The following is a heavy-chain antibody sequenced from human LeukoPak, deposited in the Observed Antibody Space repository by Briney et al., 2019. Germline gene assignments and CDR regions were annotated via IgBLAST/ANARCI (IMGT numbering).Heavy chain of an antibody. D-gene: IGHD3-22*01. CDR1: GFTFSSYW. V-gene: IGHV3-74*01. Sequence: PGGSLRLSCAASGFTFSSYWMHWVRQAPGKGLVWVSRINSDGSSTSYADSVKGRFTISRDSAKNTLYLQMNSLRAEDTAVYYCARAGGDYYDSSGLVDYWGQGTLVTVSS. CDR2: INSDGSST. J-gene: IGHJ4*02. CDR3: ARAGGDYYDSSGLVDY.